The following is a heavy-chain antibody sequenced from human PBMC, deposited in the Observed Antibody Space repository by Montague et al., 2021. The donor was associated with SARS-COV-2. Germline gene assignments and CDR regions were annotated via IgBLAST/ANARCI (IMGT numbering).Heavy chain of an antibody. J-gene: IGHJ6*02. CDR2: ISWNSGRL. CDR3: AKGYFHSGYDRSWDYGMDV. D-gene: IGHD5-12*01. Sequence: SLRLSCAASGFTFEDYAMHWVRQAPGKGLEWVSGISWNSGRLDYADYVKGRFTISRDNAKNSLYLQMNSLRAGDTALYYCAKGYFHSGYDRSWDYGMDVWGQGTTVTVSS. CDR1: GFTFEDYA. V-gene: IGHV3-9*01.